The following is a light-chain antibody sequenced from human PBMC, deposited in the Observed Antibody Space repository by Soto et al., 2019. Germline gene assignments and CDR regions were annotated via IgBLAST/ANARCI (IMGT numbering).Light chain of an antibody. V-gene: IGKV1-6*01. CDR2: AAS. CDR3: LQDYNYPLT. J-gene: IGKJ4*01. Sequence: AIQMTQSPSSLSASVGDRVTITCRASQGIRNDLGWYQQKPEKAPELLIYAASSLRSGVPSRFSGSGSGTDFSLTISSLQPEDFATYYCLQDYNYPLTFGGGTTVEIK. CDR1: QGIRND.